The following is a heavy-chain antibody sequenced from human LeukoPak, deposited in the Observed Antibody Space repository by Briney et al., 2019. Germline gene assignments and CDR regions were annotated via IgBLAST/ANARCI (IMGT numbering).Heavy chain of an antibody. V-gene: IGHV4-34*01. Sequence: SETLSLTCAVYGGSFDDYYCSWIRQPPGEGLEWIGEIHPHGIFYYNSSLTSRVTISIDTSKSQFSLRLTSVPAAATAFYYCARGRDRSTAADHWGQGSLVTVSS. CDR2: IHPHGIF. CDR3: ARGRDRSTAADH. CDR1: GGSFDDYY. D-gene: IGHD5-24*01. J-gene: IGHJ4*02.